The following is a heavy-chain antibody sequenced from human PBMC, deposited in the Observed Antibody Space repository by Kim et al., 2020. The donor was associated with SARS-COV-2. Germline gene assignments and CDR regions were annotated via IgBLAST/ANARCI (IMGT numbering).Heavy chain of an antibody. Sequence: QTFRGRVPITRDTSASTAYMELSSLRSEDTAVYYCARLNIGRNYYYGMDVWGQGTTVTVSS. V-gene: IGHV1-3*01. CDR3: ARLNIGRNYYYGMDV. J-gene: IGHJ6*02.